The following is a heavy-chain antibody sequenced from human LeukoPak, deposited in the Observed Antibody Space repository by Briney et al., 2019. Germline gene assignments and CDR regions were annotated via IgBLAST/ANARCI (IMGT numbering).Heavy chain of an antibody. V-gene: IGHV6-1*01. CDR2: TYYRSKWYN. CDR3: ARELSLYCSGGSCYPANAFDI. CDR1: GDSVSSNSAA. Sequence: SQTLSLTCALSGDSVSSNSAAWNWIRQSPSRGLEWLGRTYYRSKWYNDYAVSVKSRITINPDTSKNQFSLQLNSVTPEDTAVYYCARELSLYCSGGSCYPANAFDIWGQGTMVTVSS. D-gene: IGHD2-15*01. J-gene: IGHJ3*02.